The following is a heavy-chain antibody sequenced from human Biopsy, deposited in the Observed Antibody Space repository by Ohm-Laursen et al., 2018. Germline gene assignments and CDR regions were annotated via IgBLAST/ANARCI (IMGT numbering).Heavy chain of an antibody. D-gene: IGHD2/OR15-2a*01. Sequence: SLRLSCSAPGFTFSNSGMHWVRQAPGKGLGWVAAISYDGSKTDYGDSVKGRLNISRDNSKNTLDLQMSSLRVEDTAVYFCAKDKGTFNFYYYGMDVWGQGTTVTVSS. CDR1: GFTFSNSG. J-gene: IGHJ6*02. CDR3: AKDKGTFNFYYYGMDV. CDR2: ISYDGSKT. V-gene: IGHV3-30*18.